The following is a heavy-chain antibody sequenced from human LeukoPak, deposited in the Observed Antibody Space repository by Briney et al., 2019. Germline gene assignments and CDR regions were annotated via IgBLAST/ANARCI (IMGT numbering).Heavy chain of an antibody. D-gene: IGHD3-3*01. V-gene: IGHV3-7*01. CDR3: ARDRLTMVTIFGELRYLHYGMDV. CDR1: GFNFSDYW. CDR2: IKQDGSEK. Sequence: GGSLRVSCVASGFNFSDYWMSWVRQAPGKGLEWVANIKQDGSEKYYVDSVKGRFTISRDNAKKSLDLQMNSLRAEDTAVYYCARDRLTMVTIFGELRYLHYGMDVWGQGTTVTFSS. J-gene: IGHJ6*02.